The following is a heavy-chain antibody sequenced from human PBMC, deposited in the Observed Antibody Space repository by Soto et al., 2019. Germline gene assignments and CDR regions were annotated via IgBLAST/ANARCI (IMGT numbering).Heavy chain of an antibody. V-gene: IGHV4-34*01. CDR3: ARGRDIVATIPYYFDY. D-gene: IGHD5-12*01. J-gene: IGHJ4*02. CDR2: INHSGST. CDR1: GGSFSGYY. Sequence: QVQLQQWGAGLLKPSETLSLNCAVYGGSFSGYYWSWIRQPPGKGLEWIGEINHSGSTNYNPSLKSRVTISVDTSKNQFSLKLSSVTAADTAVYSCARGRDIVATIPYYFDYWGQGTLVTVSS.